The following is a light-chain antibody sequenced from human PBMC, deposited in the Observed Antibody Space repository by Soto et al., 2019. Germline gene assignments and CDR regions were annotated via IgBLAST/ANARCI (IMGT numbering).Light chain of an antibody. CDR1: QNIGDTY. V-gene: IGKV3D-20*02. Sequence: EIVLTQTPATLSLSPGERVTLSCRASQNIGDTYLAWYQQKPGQAPRLLIYGVSARGTGISDRFSASGSGTDFTLTISSLQPEDFATYYCQQANSFPYTFGQGTKVEIK. J-gene: IGKJ2*01. CDR3: QQANSFPYT. CDR2: GVS.